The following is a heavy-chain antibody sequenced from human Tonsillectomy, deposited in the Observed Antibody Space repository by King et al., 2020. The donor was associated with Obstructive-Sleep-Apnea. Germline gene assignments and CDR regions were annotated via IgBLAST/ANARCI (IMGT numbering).Heavy chain of an antibody. CDR2: ISYDGSNK. V-gene: IGHV3-30-3*01. J-gene: IGHJ5*02. D-gene: IGHD2-2*01. CDR1: GFTFSTYA. Sequence: QVQLVESGGGVVQPGRSLRLSCAASGFTFSTYAMYWVRQAPGKGLEWVAVISYDGSNKYYADSVKGRFTISRDNSKNTLYLQMNSLRAEDTAVYYCARDGPVVVPVAMPGFNWFDPWGQGTLVIVSS. CDR3: ARDGPVVVPVAMPGFNWFDP.